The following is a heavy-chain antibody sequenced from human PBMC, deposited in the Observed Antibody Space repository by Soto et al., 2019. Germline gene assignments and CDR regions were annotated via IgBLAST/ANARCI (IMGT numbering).Heavy chain of an antibody. CDR3: ARARYNWKGGFDY. V-gene: IGHV1-2*04. CDR1: GYTFTGYY. D-gene: IGHD1-20*01. CDR2: INPNSGGT. J-gene: IGHJ4*02. Sequence: QVQLVQSGAEVEKPGASVKVSCKASGYTFTGYYMHWVRQAPGQGLEWMGWINPNSGGTNYAQKFQGWVTMTRDTSISTAYMELSRLRSDDTAVYYCARARYNWKGGFDYWGQGTLVTVSS.